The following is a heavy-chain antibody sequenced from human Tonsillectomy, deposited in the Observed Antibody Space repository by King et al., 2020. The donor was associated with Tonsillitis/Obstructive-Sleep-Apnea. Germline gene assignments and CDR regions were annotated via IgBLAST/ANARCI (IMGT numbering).Heavy chain of an antibody. V-gene: IGHV3-15*01. J-gene: IGHJ4*02. Sequence: VQLVESGGGLVKPGGSLRLSCAASGFTFSHAWMSWVRQAPGKGLEWVGRVKNKADGGTPDYTTPVKGRFTILRDDSKNTLYLQMNSLKPEDTAVYYCTARGGRYWGQGTLVTVSS. CDR2: VKNKADGGTP. D-gene: IGHD3-10*01. CDR3: TARGGRY. CDR1: GFTFSHAW.